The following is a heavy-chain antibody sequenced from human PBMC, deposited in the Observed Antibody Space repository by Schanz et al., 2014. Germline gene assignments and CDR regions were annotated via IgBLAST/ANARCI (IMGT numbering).Heavy chain of an antibody. J-gene: IGHJ4*02. V-gene: IGHV3-23*04. Sequence: EVHLVESGGGLVQPGGSLRLSCAASGFPFSDYFMAWIRQPPGRGLEWVSIISGSGGNTYYADAVRGRFTISRDNSKNTLYLQMNSLRAEDTAVYYCANNWNLDYWGQGTLVTVSS. CDR2: ISGSGGNT. CDR3: ANNWNLDY. D-gene: IGHD1-20*01. CDR1: GFPFSDYF.